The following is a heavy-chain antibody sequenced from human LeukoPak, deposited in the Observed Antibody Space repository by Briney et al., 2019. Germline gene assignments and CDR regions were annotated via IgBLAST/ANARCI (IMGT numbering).Heavy chain of an antibody. CDR1: GGSISSSSYY. D-gene: IGHD3-22*01. Sequence: SEXLSLTCTVSGGSISSSSYYWGWIRQPPGKGLEWIGSIYYSGSTYYNPSLKSRVTISVDTSKNQFSLKLSSVTAADTAVYYCAGNRYYYDSSGYYYEFDYWGQGTLVTVSS. CDR2: IYYSGST. V-gene: IGHV4-39*01. CDR3: AGNRYYYDSSGYYYEFDY. J-gene: IGHJ4*02.